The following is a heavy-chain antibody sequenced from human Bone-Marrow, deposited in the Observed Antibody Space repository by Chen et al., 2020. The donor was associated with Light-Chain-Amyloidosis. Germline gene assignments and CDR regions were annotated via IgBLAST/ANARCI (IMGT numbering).Heavy chain of an antibody. CDR1: GLIFSRFW. CDR3: ARANYWGSYRYNAQGFDY. CDR2: IKQNGTER. D-gene: IGHD3-16*02. V-gene: IGHV3-7*03. J-gene: IGHJ4*02. Sequence: EVQLLESGGGLVQPGESLTHSCVASGLIFSRFWMTWVRQRPGKGLEWVANIKQNGTERYYVDSVKGRFTISRDNTKNSVYLQMNTLRAEDTAVYYCARANYWGSYRYNAQGFDYWGRGTLVTVSS.